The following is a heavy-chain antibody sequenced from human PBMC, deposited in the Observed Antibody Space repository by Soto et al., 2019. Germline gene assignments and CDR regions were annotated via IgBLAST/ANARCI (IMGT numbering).Heavy chain of an antibody. CDR2: IKSKTDGGTT. J-gene: IGHJ4*02. D-gene: IGHD6-13*01. CDR1: GFTFSNAW. CDR3: TTTQLHLVPINFDY. Sequence: SGGSLRLSCAASGFTFSNAWMSWVRQAPGKGLEWVGRIKSKTDGGTTDYAAPVKGRFTISRDDSKNTLYLQMNSLKTEDTAVYYCTTTQLHLVPINFDYWGQGTLVTLSS. V-gene: IGHV3-15*01.